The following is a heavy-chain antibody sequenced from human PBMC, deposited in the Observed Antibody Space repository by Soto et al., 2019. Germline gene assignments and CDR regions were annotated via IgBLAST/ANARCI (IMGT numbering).Heavy chain of an antibody. CDR3: ARGFYYDSSGYFFSPFDY. Sequence: GGSLRLSCAASGFIVSSYYMTWVRQAPGKGLEWVSVIYSAGTTSYADSVKGRFTISRDNSKNTLYLLMNSLRAEDTAVYYCARGFYYDSSGYFFSPFDYWGQGTLVTVSS. CDR1: GFIVSSYY. CDR2: IYSAGTT. J-gene: IGHJ4*02. D-gene: IGHD3-22*01. V-gene: IGHV3-53*01.